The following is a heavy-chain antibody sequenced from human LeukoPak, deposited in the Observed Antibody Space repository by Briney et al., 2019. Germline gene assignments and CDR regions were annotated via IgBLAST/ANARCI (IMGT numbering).Heavy chain of an antibody. CDR2: IYPGDSDT. Sequence: GESLKISCKGSGYSFPSYWSGWLRQMPGEGLEWRGIIYPGDSDTIYSPPFQGQVTISADKSISTAYLQWNSLKASDTATYYCARFGRSGSYGMDVWGQGTTVTVSS. CDR3: ARFGRSGSYGMDV. V-gene: IGHV5-51*01. D-gene: IGHD1-26*01. CDR1: GYSFPSYW. J-gene: IGHJ6*02.